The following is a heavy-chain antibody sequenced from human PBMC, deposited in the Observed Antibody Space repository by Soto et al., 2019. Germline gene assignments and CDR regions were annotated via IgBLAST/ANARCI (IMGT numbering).Heavy chain of an antibody. J-gene: IGHJ3*01. CDR2: ISFNGGTI. D-gene: IGHD4-4*01. CDR1: GFTFSDYY. CDR3: ARESAMTTVTTAVAFDV. Sequence: QVQLVESGGGSVKPGGSLRLSCAASGFTFSDYYMRWIRQAPGKGLEWVSYISFNGGTIYYADSVKGRFTISRDNVENSLYLQMSSLRAEDTAVYYCARESAMTTVTTAVAFDVWGQGPVVTVSS. V-gene: IGHV3-11*01.